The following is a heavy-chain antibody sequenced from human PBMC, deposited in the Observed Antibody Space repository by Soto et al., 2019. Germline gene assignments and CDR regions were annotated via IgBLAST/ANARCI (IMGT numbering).Heavy chain of an antibody. CDR3: ARGWIRYFDWPPGFDP. CDR1: GGSIDNYY. CDR2: IYYSGST. Sequence: SETLSLTCTVSGGSIDNYYWSWIRQPPGKGLEWIGYIYYSGSTKYNPSLKSRVTISADTSKNQFFLKLSSVTAADTAVYYCARGWIRYFDWPPGFDPWGQGTRVTVSS. D-gene: IGHD3-9*01. V-gene: IGHV4-59*01. J-gene: IGHJ5*02.